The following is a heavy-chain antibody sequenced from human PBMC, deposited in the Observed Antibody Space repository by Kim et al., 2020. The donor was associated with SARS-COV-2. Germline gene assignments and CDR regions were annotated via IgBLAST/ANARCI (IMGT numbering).Heavy chain of an antibody. CDR3: ARAREEPEYYFDY. J-gene: IGHJ4*02. Sequence: SKPAIKRRLTISVDTPKTQFSLKRSSVTAADTAVYYCARAREEPEYYFDYWGQGTLVTVSS. D-gene: IGHD1-26*01. V-gene: IGHV4-31*02.